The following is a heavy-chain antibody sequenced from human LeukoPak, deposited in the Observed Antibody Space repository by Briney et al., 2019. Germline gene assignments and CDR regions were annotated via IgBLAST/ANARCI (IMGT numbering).Heavy chain of an antibody. J-gene: IGHJ3*02. Sequence: GGSLRLSCAASEFTFSSYAMDWVRQAPGKGLEWVAVISYDGSNKYYADSVKGRFTISRDNSKNTLYLQMNSLRAEDTAVYYCAGVWFGEPWGAFDIWGQGIMVTVSS. CDR1: EFTFSSYA. D-gene: IGHD3-10*01. V-gene: IGHV3-30-3*01. CDR2: ISYDGSNK. CDR3: AGVWFGEPWGAFDI.